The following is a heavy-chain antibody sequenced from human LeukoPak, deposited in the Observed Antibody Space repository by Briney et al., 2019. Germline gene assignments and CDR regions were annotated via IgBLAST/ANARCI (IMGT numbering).Heavy chain of an antibody. J-gene: IGHJ4*02. V-gene: IGHV3-23*01. D-gene: IGHD6-19*01. CDR2: INNDGDNT. CDR3: AKGPRWLGSYYFDY. CDR1: GFTFRTYA. Sequence: GGSLRLSCAASGFTFRTYAMSWVRQTPGKGLEWVSAINNDGDNTYYADSVKGRFSVSRDNSKNTLHLQMNSLRAEDTAKYYCAKGPRWLGSYYFDYWGQGTLVTVSS.